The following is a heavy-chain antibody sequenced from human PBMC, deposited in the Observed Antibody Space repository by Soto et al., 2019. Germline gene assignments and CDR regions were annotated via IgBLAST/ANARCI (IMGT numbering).Heavy chain of an antibody. J-gene: IGHJ6*02. CDR3: ASETAGIAARTPGYYGMDV. CDR2: INPNSGGT. Sequence: ASVKVSCKASGYTFTGYYMHWVRQAPGQGLEWMGWINPNSGGTNYAQKFQGRVTMTRDTSISTAYMELSRLRSDDTAVYYCASETAGIAARTPGYYGMDVWGQGTTVTVSS. CDR1: GYTFTGYY. V-gene: IGHV1-2*02. D-gene: IGHD6-6*01.